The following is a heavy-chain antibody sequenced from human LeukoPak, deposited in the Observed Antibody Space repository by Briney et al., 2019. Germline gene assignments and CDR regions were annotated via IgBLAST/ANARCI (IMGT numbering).Heavy chain of an antibody. D-gene: IGHD1-14*01. Sequence: ASVKVSCKASGYTFTSYYMHWVRQAPGQGLEWTGIINPSGGSTSYAQKFQGRVTMTRDMSTSTVYMELSSLRSEDTAVYYCARDLPNTPRTPWGQGTLVTVSS. CDR3: ARDLPNTPRTP. CDR2: INPSGGST. J-gene: IGHJ5*02. V-gene: IGHV1-46*01. CDR1: GYTFTSYY.